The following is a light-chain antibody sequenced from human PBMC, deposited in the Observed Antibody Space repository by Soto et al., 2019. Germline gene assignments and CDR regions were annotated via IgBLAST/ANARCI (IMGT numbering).Light chain of an antibody. CDR3: QQYGSSPWT. V-gene: IGKV3-20*01. Sequence: EIVLTQSPGTLSLSQGEGATLSCRASQSVSSSYFAWYQQKPGQAPRLRIDGASSRATGIPDRFSGSGSGTDFTLTISRLEPEDFAVYYFQQYGSSPWTFGQWTKVETK. J-gene: IGKJ1*01. CDR2: GAS. CDR1: QSVSSSY.